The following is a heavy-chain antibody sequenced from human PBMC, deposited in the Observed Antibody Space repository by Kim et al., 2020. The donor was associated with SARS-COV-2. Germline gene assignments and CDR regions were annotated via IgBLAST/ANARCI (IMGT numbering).Heavy chain of an antibody. Sequence: SETLSLTCTVSGGSVSSGSYYWSWIRQPPGKGLEWIGYIYYSGSTNYNPSLKSRVTISVDTSKNQFSLQLSSVTAADTAVYYCARVAYSSSRQLDYWGQGTLVTVSS. V-gene: IGHV4-61*01. CDR3: ARVAYSSSRQLDY. J-gene: IGHJ4*02. CDR1: GGSVSSGSYY. D-gene: IGHD6-13*01. CDR2: IYYSGST.